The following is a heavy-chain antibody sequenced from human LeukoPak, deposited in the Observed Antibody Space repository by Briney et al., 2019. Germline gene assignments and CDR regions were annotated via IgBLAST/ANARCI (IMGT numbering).Heavy chain of an antibody. D-gene: IGHD3-10*01. Sequence: GGSLRLSCAASGFTFSNYGMHWVRQAPGKGLESVAIISYDGSNKYYVDSVKGRFTISRDNSKNTLYLQMDSLRVDDTAVYYCAKDFYGSGSYSPFDCWGQGTLVTVSS. CDR3: AKDFYGSGSYSPFDC. V-gene: IGHV3-30*18. CDR1: GFTFSNYG. J-gene: IGHJ4*02. CDR2: ISYDGSNK.